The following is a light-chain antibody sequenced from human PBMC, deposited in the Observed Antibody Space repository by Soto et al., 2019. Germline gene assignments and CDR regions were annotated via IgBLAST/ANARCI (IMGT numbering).Light chain of an antibody. Sequence: EIVMTQSPATLSVSPVERATLSCRASRSVGGTLAWYQQKPGQGPRLLIYDASPRATGVPARFSGSGSGTQFTLTISSLQSDDFALYFCQHYAEWPWTVGQGTQVEIK. CDR1: RSVGGT. CDR3: QHYAEWPWT. CDR2: DAS. J-gene: IGKJ1*01. V-gene: IGKV3-15*01.